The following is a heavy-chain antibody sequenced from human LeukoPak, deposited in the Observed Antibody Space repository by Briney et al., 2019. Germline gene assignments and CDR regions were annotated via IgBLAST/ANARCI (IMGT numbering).Heavy chain of an antibody. CDR3: ARENSSGWPPRGFDP. Sequence: ASVKVSCKASGYTFTSYGISWVRQAPGQGLEWMGWISAYNGNTNYAQKLQGRVTMTTDTSTSTAYMELRSLRSDDTAVYYCARENSSGWPPRGFDPWGQGTLVTVSS. CDR1: GYTFTSYG. CDR2: ISAYNGNT. J-gene: IGHJ5*02. D-gene: IGHD6-19*01. V-gene: IGHV1-18*01.